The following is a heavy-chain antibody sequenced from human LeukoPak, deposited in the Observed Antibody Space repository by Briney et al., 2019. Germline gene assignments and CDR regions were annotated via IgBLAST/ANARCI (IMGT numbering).Heavy chain of an antibody. J-gene: IGHJ3*02. V-gene: IGHV3-74*01. CDR1: GFTFSSYW. CDR2: INSDGSSP. CDR3: ARSRLGGRGAFDI. D-gene: IGHD1-1*01. Sequence: PGGSLRLSCAASGFTFSSYWMHWVRQAPGKGLVWVSCINSDGSSPSYADSVKGRFTISRDNAKNTLSLQMNSLRAEDTAVYYCARSRLGGRGAFDIWGQGTVVTVSS.